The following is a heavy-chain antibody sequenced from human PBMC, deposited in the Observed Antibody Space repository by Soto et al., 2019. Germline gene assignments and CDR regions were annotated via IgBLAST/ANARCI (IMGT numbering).Heavy chain of an antibody. CDR3: ARVLSLGSTWYFDY. Sequence: PSETLSLTCTVSASSITDASYWGFIRQPPGKGLEWIGSSHHGGGTYYNPSLKSRVTISVDTSKNQLSLKLTSVAAADAAVYYCARVLSLGSTWYFDYWGQGTQVTVSS. J-gene: IGHJ4*02. CDR2: SHHGGGT. CDR1: ASSITDASY. D-gene: IGHD6-13*01. V-gene: IGHV4-38-2*02.